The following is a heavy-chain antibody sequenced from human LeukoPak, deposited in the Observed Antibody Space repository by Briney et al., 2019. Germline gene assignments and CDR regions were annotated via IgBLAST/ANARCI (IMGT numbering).Heavy chain of an antibody. D-gene: IGHD3-22*01. CDR1: GFTFSSYA. CDR2: ITGSGDAT. J-gene: IGHJ4*02. CDR3: AKPNGVDYYDSSGYWGVDY. Sequence: GGTLRLSCAASGFTFSSYAISWVRQPPGKGLELVSAITGSGDATYYSDSVQGRFITSRDNSKDTLYLQMNSLTVEDTAVYYCAKPNGVDYYDSSGYWGVDYWGQGTLVTVSS. V-gene: IGHV3-23*01.